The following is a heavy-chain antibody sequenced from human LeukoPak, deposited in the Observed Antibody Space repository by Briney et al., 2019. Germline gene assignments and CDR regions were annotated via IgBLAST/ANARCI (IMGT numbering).Heavy chain of an antibody. CDR3: AQEGHYYGSSSGLH. CDR1: GFTFDDHT. V-gene: IGHV3-43*01. D-gene: IGHD3-10*01. CDR2: ISWDSSGT. Sequence: PGGSLRLSCAASGFTFDDHTMHWVRQGPGKGLEWASLISWDSSGTSYVDSVKGRFTISRDNAKNTLYLQMNTLRAEDTAVYYCAQEGHYYGSSSGLHWGQGTLVTVSS. J-gene: IGHJ4*02.